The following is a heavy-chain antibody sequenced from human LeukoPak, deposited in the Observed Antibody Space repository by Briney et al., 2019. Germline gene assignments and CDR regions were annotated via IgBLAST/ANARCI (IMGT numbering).Heavy chain of an antibody. V-gene: IGHV4-38-2*02. Sequence: SETLSLTCTVSGCSISSGYYWGWIRQPPGKGLEWIGSIYHSGSTYYNPSLKSRVTISVDTSKNQFSLKLSSVTAADTAVYYCARRRTDSSGYYSWFDPWGQGTLVTVSS. J-gene: IGHJ5*02. CDR3: ARRRTDSSGYYSWFDP. CDR1: GCSISSGYY. D-gene: IGHD3-22*01. CDR2: IYHSGST.